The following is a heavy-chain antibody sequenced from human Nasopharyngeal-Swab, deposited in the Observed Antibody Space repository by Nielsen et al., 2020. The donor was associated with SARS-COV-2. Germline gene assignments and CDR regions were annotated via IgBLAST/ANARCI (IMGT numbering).Heavy chain of an antibody. Sequence: ASVKVSCKVSGYTLTDLSMHWVRQAPGKGLEWMGGFDPEDGETIYAQKFQGRVTMTEDTSTDTAYMELSSLKSEDTAVYYCATDRRVTLSHYFDYWGQGTLVTVSS. CDR3: ATDRRVTLSHYFDY. D-gene: IGHD3-10*01. CDR2: FDPEDGET. CDR1: GYTLTDLS. V-gene: IGHV1-24*01. J-gene: IGHJ4*02.